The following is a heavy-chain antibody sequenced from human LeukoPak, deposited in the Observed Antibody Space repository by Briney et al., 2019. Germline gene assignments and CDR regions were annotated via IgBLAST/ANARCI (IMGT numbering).Heavy chain of an antibody. V-gene: IGHV1-46*01. CDR1: GYTFTSYY. CDR2: ISPSGAST. Sequence: ASVKVSCKASGYTFTSYYVHWVRQAPGQGLEWMGIISPSGASTSYAQKFQGRVTMTRDMSTSTVYMELSSLISEDTAVYYCARVSMTADDYWGQGTLVTVSP. CDR3: ARVSMTADDY. D-gene: IGHD2/OR15-2a*01. J-gene: IGHJ4*02.